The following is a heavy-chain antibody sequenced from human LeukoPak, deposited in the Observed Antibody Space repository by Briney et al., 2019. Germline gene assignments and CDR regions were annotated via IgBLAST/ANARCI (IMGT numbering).Heavy chain of an antibody. D-gene: IGHD1-1*01. J-gene: IGHJ4*02. CDR2: IHHSGRL. CDR3: ARGGDWKFDY. V-gene: IGHV4/OR15-8*01. Sequence: PSETLSLACDVSGDSIGSNKWWTWVRQPPGKGLEWIGEIHHSGRLNYSPSPKSRVTISVDKSKNHFSLNLNSITPADTAIYYCARGGDWKFDYWGQGALVTVSS. CDR1: GDSIGSNKW.